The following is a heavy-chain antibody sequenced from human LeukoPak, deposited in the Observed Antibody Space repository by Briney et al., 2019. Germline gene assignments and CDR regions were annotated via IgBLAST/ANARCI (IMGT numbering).Heavy chain of an antibody. Sequence: GGSLRLSCAPSGFTFSSYSMNWVRQAPGKGLEWVSSISSSSSYIYYADSVKGRFTISRDNAKNSLYLQMNSLRAEDTAVYYCARDPCSTSCYSLHWGPGTLVTLSS. CDR3: ARDPCSTSCYSLH. CDR2: ISSSSSYI. J-gene: IGHJ4*02. CDR1: GFTFSSYS. D-gene: IGHD2-2*01. V-gene: IGHV3-21*01.